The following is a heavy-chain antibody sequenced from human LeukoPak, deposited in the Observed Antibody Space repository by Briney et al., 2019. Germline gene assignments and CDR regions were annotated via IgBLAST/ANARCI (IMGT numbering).Heavy chain of an antibody. D-gene: IGHD5-24*01. V-gene: IGHV3-11*01. J-gene: IGHJ4*02. CDR1: GFTFSDYY. CDR2: ISSSGSSI. Sequence: GGSLRLSCAASGFTFSDYYMSWIRPAPGKGLEWVSYISSSGSSIYYADSVKGRFTISRDNAKNSLYLQMNSLRAEDTAVYYCARSPERWLQPFDYWGQGTLVTVSS. CDR3: ARSPERWLQPFDY.